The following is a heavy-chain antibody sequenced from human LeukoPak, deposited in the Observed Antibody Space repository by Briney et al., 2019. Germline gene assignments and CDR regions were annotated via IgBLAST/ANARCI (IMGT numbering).Heavy chain of an antibody. CDR1: GFTLSLAW. CDR2: IKYDGSYT. V-gene: IGHV3-74*01. CDR3: VRDGDAYNFDF. Sequence: GGSLRLSCATSGFTLSLAWMHWVRQAPGKGLEWVSRIKYDGSYTNYADSVKGRFTISRDNARNTLSLHMISLRAEDTAIYFCVRDGDAYNFDFWGQGVLVTVSS. D-gene: IGHD5-24*01. J-gene: IGHJ4*02.